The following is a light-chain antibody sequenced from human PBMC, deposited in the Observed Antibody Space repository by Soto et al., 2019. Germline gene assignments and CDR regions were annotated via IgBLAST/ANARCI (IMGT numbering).Light chain of an antibody. CDR1: SSNIGTNF. CDR2: SNN. V-gene: IGLV1-44*01. J-gene: IGLJ1*01. Sequence: QSVLTQPSSASGTPGQRVSISCSGSSSNIGTNFVDWYQQLPGTAPKLLIYSNNQRPSGVPARFSGSKSGTSASLAISGLQSEDEAEYYCAAWDDSLIAYVFGSGTKLTVL. CDR3: AAWDDSLIAYV.